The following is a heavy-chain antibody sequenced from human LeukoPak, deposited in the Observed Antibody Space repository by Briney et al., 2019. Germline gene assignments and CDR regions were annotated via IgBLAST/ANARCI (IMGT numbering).Heavy chain of an antibody. V-gene: IGHV4-38-2*02. CDR2: IYHSGST. CDR1: GFPFSSYS. D-gene: IGHD2-15*01. CDR3: ARDNDVVDL. Sequence: GSLRLSCAASGFPFSSYSMNWVRQAPGKGLEGIGSIYHSGSTYYNPSLKSRVTISVDTSKNQFSLKLSSVTAADTAVYYCARDNDVVDLWGQGTLVTVSS. J-gene: IGHJ5*02.